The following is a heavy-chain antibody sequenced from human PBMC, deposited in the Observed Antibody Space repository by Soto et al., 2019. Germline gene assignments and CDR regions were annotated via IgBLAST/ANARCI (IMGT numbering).Heavy chain of an antibody. D-gene: IGHD5-12*01. CDR1: GFTFNSYA. Sequence: EVQLLESGGGLIQPGGSLRLSCAASGFTFNSYAMTWVRQAPGKGLEWVSGISSDGDTIAYADSVQGRFTVFRDNAKNSLYLQMNSLRAEDTALYYCTKGGYDLIYYFGMDVWGQGTTVTVSS. CDR2: ISSDGDTI. V-gene: IGHV3-9*01. J-gene: IGHJ6*02. CDR3: TKGGYDLIYYFGMDV.